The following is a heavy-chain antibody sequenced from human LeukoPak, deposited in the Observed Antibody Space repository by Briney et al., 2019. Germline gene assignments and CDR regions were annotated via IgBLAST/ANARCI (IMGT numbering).Heavy chain of an antibody. J-gene: IGHJ4*02. V-gene: IGHV3-7*01. Sequence: GGSLRLSCAASGFTFSSCWMSWVRQAPGKGLEWVANIKQDGSEKYYVDSVKGRFTISRDNAKNSLYLQMNSLRAEDTAVYYCASHSGDYWGQGTLVTVSS. CDR3: ASHSGDY. CDR2: IKQDGSEK. CDR1: GFTFSSCW. D-gene: IGHD6-25*01.